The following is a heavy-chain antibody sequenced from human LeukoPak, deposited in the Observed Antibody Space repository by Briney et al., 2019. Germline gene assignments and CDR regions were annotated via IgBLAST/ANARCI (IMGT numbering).Heavy chain of an antibody. Sequence: PSQTLSLTCTVSGGSISSGGYYWSWIRQHPGKGLEWIGYIYYSGSTYYNPSLKSRVTISVDTSKNQFSLKLSSVTAADMAVYYCARVFDFWSGYYIDYWGQGTLVTVSS. D-gene: IGHD3-3*01. V-gene: IGHV4-31*03. CDR2: IYYSGST. CDR3: ARVFDFWSGYYIDY. J-gene: IGHJ4*02. CDR1: GGSISSGGYY.